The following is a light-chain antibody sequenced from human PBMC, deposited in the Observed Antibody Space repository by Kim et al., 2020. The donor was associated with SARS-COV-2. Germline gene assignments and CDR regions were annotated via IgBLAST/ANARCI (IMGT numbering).Light chain of an antibody. CDR3: TSYTTSSTYV. V-gene: IGLV2-14*03. CDR1: SSDVGAFNF. CDR2: GVN. J-gene: IGLJ1*01. Sequence: QSALTQPASVSGSPGQSITISCTGTSSDVGAFNFVSWYQHHPGKAPKLIFYGVNKRPSGVSSRFSASKSGNTASLTISGLQAEDEADYYCTSYTTSSTYVFGTGTKVTVL.